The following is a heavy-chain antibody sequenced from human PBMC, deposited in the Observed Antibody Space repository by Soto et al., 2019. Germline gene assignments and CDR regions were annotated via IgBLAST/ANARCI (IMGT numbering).Heavy chain of an antibody. J-gene: IGHJ6*01. CDR2: IFSNDEK. D-gene: IGHD3-3*01. V-gene: IGHV2-26*01. CDR3: ARTRGFTIFGVDDLFRCGM. Sequence: GVSWGRQPPGKALEWLAHIFSNDEKSYSTSLKSRLTISKDTSKSQVVLTMTNMDPVDTATYYCARTRGFTIFGVDDLFRCGM. CDR1: G.